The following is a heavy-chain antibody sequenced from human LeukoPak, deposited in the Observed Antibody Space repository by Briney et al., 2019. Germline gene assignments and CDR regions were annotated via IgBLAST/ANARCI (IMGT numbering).Heavy chain of an antibody. J-gene: IGHJ4*02. V-gene: IGHV4-59*01. CDR1: GGSISSYY. CDR2: IYYSGST. CDR3: ARVGSSSWYSVDY. D-gene: IGHD6-13*01. Sequence: SETLSLTCTVSGGSISSYYWSWIRQPPGKGLEWIGYIYYSGSTNYNPSLKSRVTISVDTSKNQFSLKLSSVTAADTAVYYYARVGSSSWYSVDYWGQGTLVTVSS.